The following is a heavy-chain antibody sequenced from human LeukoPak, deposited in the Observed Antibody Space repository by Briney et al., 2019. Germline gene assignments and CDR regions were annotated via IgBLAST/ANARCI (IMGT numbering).Heavy chain of an antibody. Sequence: PGGSLRLSCAASGFTLSSYAMSWVRQAAGKGLGWVSAISGRGGSTYYADSVKGRFTISRDNTKTPLYLKMNSLRDEDTAVYYCEKDRTYGGRYYGDFQPWGQGTLVTVSS. CDR2: ISGRGGST. D-gene: IGHD1-26*01. CDR1: GFTLSSYA. J-gene: IGHJ1*01. V-gene: IGHV3-23*01. CDR3: EKDRTYGGRYYGDFQP.